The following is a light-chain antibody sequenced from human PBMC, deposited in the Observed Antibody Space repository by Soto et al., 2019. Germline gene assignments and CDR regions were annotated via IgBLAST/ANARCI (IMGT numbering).Light chain of an antibody. CDR2: DTS. CDR3: HQYDSSPGT. J-gene: IGKJ1*01. CDR1: QSLNSNF. Sequence: ENVLTQSPGTLSLSPGERATLSCRASQSLNSNFLAWYQRKRGQAPRLLLFDTSSRATGIPDRFSGSGSGTDFTLTINSLEPEDFAVYYCHQYDSSPGTFGQGTKVEI. V-gene: IGKV3-20*01.